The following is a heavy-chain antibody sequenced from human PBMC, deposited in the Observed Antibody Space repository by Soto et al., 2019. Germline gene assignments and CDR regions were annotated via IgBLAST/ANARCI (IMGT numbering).Heavy chain of an antibody. Sequence: EVQLLESGGGLVEPGGSLRLSCTASGFTFSSYAMSWVHQAPGKGLEWVSATSSGGSATYYADSVKGRFTISRDNSKNTLYVQMNSLRVEDTAVYYCAKAGDSSSWPLAYFDLWGRGTLVTVSS. CDR1: GFTFSSYA. V-gene: IGHV3-23*01. CDR3: AKAGDSSSWPLAYFDL. D-gene: IGHD6-13*01. J-gene: IGHJ2*01. CDR2: TSSGGSAT.